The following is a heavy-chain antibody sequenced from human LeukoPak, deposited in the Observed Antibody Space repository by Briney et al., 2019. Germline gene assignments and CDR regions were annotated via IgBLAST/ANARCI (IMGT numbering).Heavy chain of an antibody. Sequence: GGSLRPSCAASGFTFSSYGMHWVRQAPGKGLEWVAFIRYDGSNKYYADSVKGRFTISRDNSKNTLYLQMNSLRAEDTAVYYCARVARATLQYYYDSSGYYPLPGYWGQGTLVTVSS. CDR3: ARVARATLQYYYDSSGYYPLPGY. D-gene: IGHD3-22*01. V-gene: IGHV3-30*02. CDR1: GFTFSSYG. CDR2: IRYDGSNK. J-gene: IGHJ4*02.